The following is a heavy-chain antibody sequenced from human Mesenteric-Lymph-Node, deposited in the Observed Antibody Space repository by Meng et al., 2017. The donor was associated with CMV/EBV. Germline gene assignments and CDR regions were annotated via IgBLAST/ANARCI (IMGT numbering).Heavy chain of an antibody. J-gene: IGHJ4*02. D-gene: IGHD1-14*01. CDR3: SRDTTALDY. CDR2: TYYRSKWFN. Sequence: CAISGDSGSSNNAAWNWIRQSPSRGLEWLGRTYYRSKWFNDYAVSVKSRITINPDTSKNQFSLHLNSVIPEDTAVYYCSRDTTALDYWGQGTLVTVSS. CDR1: GDSGSSNNAA. V-gene: IGHV6-1*01.